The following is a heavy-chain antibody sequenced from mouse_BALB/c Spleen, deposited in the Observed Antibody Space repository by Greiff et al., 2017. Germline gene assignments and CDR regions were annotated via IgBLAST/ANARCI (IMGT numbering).Heavy chain of an antibody. D-gene: IGHD2-14*01. CDR2: ISSGSSTI. CDR1: GFPFSSFG. J-gene: IGHJ2*01. V-gene: IGHV5-17*02. CDR3: ARSGDDRYDAFDY. Sequence: EVMLVESGGGLVQPGGSRKLSCAASGFPFSSFGMHWVRQAPEKGLEWVAYISSGSSTIYYADTVKGRFTISRDNPKNTLFLQMTSLRSEDTAMYYCARSGDDRYDAFDYWGQGTTLTVSA.